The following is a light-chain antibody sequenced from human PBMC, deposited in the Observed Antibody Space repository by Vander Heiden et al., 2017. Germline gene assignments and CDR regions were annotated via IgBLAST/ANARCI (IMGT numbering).Light chain of an antibody. J-gene: IGLJ3*02. CDR3: CSYAGNWV. Sequence: QSALTQPAPVSGSPGQSITISCTGTSSDVGSYNLVSWYQQHPGKAPKLMIYEGSKRPSGVSNRFSGSKSGNTASLTISGLQAEDEADYYCCSYAGNWVFGGGTKLTVL. V-gene: IGLV2-23*01. CDR2: EGS. CDR1: SSDVGSYNL.